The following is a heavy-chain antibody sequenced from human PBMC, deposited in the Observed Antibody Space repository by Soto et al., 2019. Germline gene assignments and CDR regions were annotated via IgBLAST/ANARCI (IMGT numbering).Heavy chain of an antibody. CDR2: IIPMFLTR. CDR3: ARSRLVAESDDYGGNYHAFDT. CDR1: GGPFNTNA. Sequence: QMHLVQSGAEVEKPGSSVTVSCKTSGGPFNTNAISWLRQAPGQGLEWMGAIIPMFLTRNYAQLLQGRLIFTAVEITSPVYLQLSSLRSVDTVIYFCARSRLVAESDDYGGNYHAFDTWGQGTVVTVSS. V-gene: IGHV1-69*01. D-gene: IGHD2-21*01. J-gene: IGHJ3*02.